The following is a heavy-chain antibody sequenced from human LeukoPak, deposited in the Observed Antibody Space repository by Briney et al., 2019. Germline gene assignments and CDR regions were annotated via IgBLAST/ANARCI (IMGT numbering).Heavy chain of an antibody. CDR2: IWYDESNK. CDR1: GFTFSNYG. CDR3: ARDSSSGVRYFDY. V-gene: IGHV3-33*01. Sequence: GGSLRLSCAASGFTFSNYGMHWVRQALGKGLEWVAVIWYDESNKYYADSVKGRFTISRDNSKNTLYLQMNSLRAEDTAVYYCARDSSSGVRYFDYWGQGTLVTVSS. J-gene: IGHJ4*02. D-gene: IGHD6-25*01.